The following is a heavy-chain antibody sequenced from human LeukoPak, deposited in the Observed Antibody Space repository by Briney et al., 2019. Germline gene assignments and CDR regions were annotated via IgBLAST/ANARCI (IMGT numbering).Heavy chain of an antibody. CDR2: INPNSGGT. CDR1: GYTFTGYY. Sequence: ASVKVSCKASGYTFTGYYMHWVRQAPGRGLEWMGWINPNSGGTNYAQKFQGRVTMTRDTSISTAYMELGRLRSDDTAVYYCASSGWATYNWFDPWGQGTLVTVSS. D-gene: IGHD6-19*01. J-gene: IGHJ5*02. CDR3: ASSGWATYNWFDP. V-gene: IGHV1-2*02.